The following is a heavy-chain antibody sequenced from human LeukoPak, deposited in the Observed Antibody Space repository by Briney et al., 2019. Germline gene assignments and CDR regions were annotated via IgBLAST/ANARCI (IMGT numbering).Heavy chain of an antibody. CDR3: ARETTAPGNYFDS. V-gene: IGHV3-74*01. D-gene: IGHD4-17*01. J-gene: IGHJ4*02. CDR1: GYTFSSHW. CDR2: ISSDASTT. Sequence: GGSLRLSCAASGYTFSSHWMHWVRQTPGKGLVWVSRISSDASTTNYADSVKGRFTISRDNAKNTLYLQMISLRAEDTAVYYCARETTAPGNYFDSWGQGTLVTVSS.